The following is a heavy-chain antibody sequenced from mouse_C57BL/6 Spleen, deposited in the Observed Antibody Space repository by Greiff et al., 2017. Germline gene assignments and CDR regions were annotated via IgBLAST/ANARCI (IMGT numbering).Heavy chain of an antibody. V-gene: IGHV1-80*01. Sequence: VQLQQSGAELVKPGASVKISCKASGYALRSYWMNWVKQRPGKGLEWIGQIYPGDGDTNYNGKFKGKATQTADKSSSPAYLQLSSLTSEDSAVYFCARWGGNYSMDYWGQGTSITVSS. D-gene: IGHD2-1*01. CDR1: GYALRSYW. CDR3: ARWGGNYSMDY. J-gene: IGHJ4*01. CDR2: IYPGDGDT.